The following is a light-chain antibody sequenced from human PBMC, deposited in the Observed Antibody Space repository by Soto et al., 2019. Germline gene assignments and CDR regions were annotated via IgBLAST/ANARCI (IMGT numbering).Light chain of an antibody. J-gene: IGKJ1*01. CDR3: QQSNNWPWT. V-gene: IGKV3-15*01. CDR1: QSVRTN. CDR2: DAS. Sequence: EIVMTQSPATLSVSPGERATLSCRASQSVRTNYLAWYQQKRGQAPWLLIYDASTRATGIPARFSGSGSGTEFTLTISSLQSEDFAVYYCQQSNNWPWTFGQGTKVDIK.